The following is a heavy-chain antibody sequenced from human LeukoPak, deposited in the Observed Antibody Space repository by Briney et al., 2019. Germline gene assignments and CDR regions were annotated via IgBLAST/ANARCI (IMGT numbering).Heavy chain of an antibody. CDR1: GYIFTNYL. CDR3: ARTTVITPHAFDI. CDR2: IYPGHSTL. Sequence: SGESLKISCKASGYIFTNYLIGWVRQLPGKGLEFMGIIYPGHSTLRYSPSFQGQVTISADKSTNTAYLQWSSLKASDTAMYYCARTTVITPHAFDIWGQGTMVTVSS. D-gene: IGHD4-23*01. J-gene: IGHJ3*02. V-gene: IGHV5-51*01.